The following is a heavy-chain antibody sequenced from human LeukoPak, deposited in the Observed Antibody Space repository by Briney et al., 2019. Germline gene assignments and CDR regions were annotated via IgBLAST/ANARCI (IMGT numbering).Heavy chain of an antibody. CDR2: ISSSSSTI. V-gene: IGHV3-48*01. CDR3: ARDLGSSWFNFDY. D-gene: IGHD6-13*01. J-gene: IGHJ4*02. CDR1: GFTFSNAW. Sequence: GGSLRLSCAASGFTFSNAWMRWVRQAPGKGLEWVSYISSSSSTIYYADSVKGRFTISRDNAKNSLYLQMNSLRAEDTAVYYCARDLGSSWFNFDYWGQGTLVTVSS.